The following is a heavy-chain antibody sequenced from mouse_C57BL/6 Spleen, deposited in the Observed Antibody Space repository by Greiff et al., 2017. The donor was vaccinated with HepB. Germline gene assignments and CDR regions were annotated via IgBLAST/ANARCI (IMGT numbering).Heavy chain of an antibody. CDR2: INPYNGDT. D-gene: IGHD1-1*01. Sequence: EVQVVESGPELVKPGDSVKISCKASGYSFTGYFMNWVMQSHGKSLEWIGRINPYNGDTFYNQKFKGKATLTVDKSSSTAHMELRSLTSEDSAVYYCARNYYGSTPPMDYWGQGTSVTVSS. CDR3: ARNYYGSTPPMDY. V-gene: IGHV1-20*01. CDR1: GYSFTGYF. J-gene: IGHJ4*01.